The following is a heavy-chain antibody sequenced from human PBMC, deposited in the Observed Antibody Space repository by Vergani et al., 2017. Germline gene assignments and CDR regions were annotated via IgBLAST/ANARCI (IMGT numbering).Heavy chain of an antibody. CDR3: ARHSTVEWLVKLGWFDP. Sequence: QLQLQESGPGLVKPSATLSLTCSVSGASIRSSNYYWGWIRQPPGNGLDWIASIYYSGSTYYNPSLKRIVAISVDTSKTQLSLKLSSVTAADTAVYFCARHSTVEWLVKLGWFDPWGQGSLVTVSS. D-gene: IGHD6-19*01. CDR2: IYYSGST. V-gene: IGHV4-39*01. CDR1: GASIRSSNYY. J-gene: IGHJ5*02.